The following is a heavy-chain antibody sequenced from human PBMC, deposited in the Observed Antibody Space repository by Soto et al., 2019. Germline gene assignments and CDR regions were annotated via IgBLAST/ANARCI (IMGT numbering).Heavy chain of an antibody. V-gene: IGHV3-30*18. Sequence: QVQLVESGGGVVQPGRSLRLSCVVSGFTLSSYGMHWVRQAPGKGLEWVTVISYDGSNKFYADSVKGRFTVSRDHSQNTLYLQMKSLRAEDTDVYYCAKDKSGSWTFDYWGQGTLVTVSS. CDR3: AKDKSGSWTFDY. CDR1: GFTLSSYG. CDR2: ISYDGSNK. D-gene: IGHD1-26*01. J-gene: IGHJ4*02.